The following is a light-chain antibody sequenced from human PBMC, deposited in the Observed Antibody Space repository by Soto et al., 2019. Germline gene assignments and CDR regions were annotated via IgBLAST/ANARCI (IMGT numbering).Light chain of an antibody. J-gene: IGLJ3*02. Sequence: QSALTQPPSASGSPGQSVTISCTGTSSDVGAYKYVSWYQQYPGKAPKLMILEVTKRPSGVPDRFSGSKFGNTASLSVSGLQAEDVADYYCTSYVGSDIWVFGGGTKVTVL. CDR1: SSDVGAYKY. V-gene: IGLV2-8*01. CDR2: EVT. CDR3: TSYVGSDIWV.